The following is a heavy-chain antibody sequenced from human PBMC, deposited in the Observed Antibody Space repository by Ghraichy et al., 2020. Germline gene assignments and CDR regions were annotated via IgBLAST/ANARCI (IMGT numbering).Heavy chain of an antibody. D-gene: IGHD1-26*01. CDR3: ARERNYYYYGMDV. CDR1: GGSFSGYY. V-gene: IGHV4-34*01. CDR2: INHSGST. J-gene: IGHJ6*02. Sequence: SETLSLTCAVYGGSFSGYYWSWIRQPPGKGLEWIGEINHSGSTNYNPSLKSRVTISVDTSKNQFSLKLSSVTAADTAVYYCARERNYYYYGMDVWGQGTTVTVSS.